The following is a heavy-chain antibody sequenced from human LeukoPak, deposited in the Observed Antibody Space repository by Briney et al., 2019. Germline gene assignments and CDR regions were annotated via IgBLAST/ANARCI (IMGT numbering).Heavy chain of an antibody. CDR2: ISSSGSTI. J-gene: IGHJ4*02. CDR3: ARRRDGYNQYYFDY. Sequence: PGGSLRLSCAASGFTFSSYEMNWVRQAPGKGLEWVSHISSSGSTIYDADSVKGRFTISRDNAKNSLYLQMKSLRAEDTAVYYCARRRDGYNQYYFDYWGQGTLVTVSS. V-gene: IGHV3-48*03. D-gene: IGHD5-24*01. CDR1: GFTFSSYE.